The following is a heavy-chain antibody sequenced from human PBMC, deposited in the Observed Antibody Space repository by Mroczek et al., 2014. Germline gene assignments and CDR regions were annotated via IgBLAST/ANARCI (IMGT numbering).Heavy chain of an antibody. D-gene: IGHD3-10*01. CDR3: ARVGITMPKAGWFDP. V-gene: IGHV4-61*02. CDR2: IYTSGST. Sequence: QVQLQQWGPGLVKPSQTLSLTCTVSGGSISSGSYYWSWIRQPAGKGLEWIGRIYTSGSTNYNPSLKSRVTMSVDTSKNQFSLKLSSVTAADTAVYYCARVGITMPKAGWFDPWGQGTLVTVSS. J-gene: IGHJ5*02. CDR1: GGSISSGSYY.